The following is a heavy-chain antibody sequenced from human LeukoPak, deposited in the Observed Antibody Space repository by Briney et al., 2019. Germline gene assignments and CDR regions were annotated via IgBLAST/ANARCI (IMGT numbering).Heavy chain of an antibody. CDR1: GGTFSSYA. Sequence: ASVKVSCKASGGTFSSYAISWVRQAPGQGLEWMGRIIPILGIANYAQKFQGRVTITADKSTSTAYMELSSLRSEDTAVYYCASLGATAEGSDYWGQGTLVTVSS. CDR3: ASLGATAEGSDY. J-gene: IGHJ4*02. D-gene: IGHD1-26*01. V-gene: IGHV1-69*04. CDR2: IIPILGIA.